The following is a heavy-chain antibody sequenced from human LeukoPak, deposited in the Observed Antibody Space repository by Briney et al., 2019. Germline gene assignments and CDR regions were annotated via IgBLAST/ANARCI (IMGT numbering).Heavy chain of an antibody. D-gene: IGHD6-13*01. CDR2: IRASSTHT. V-gene: IGHV3-11*05. Sequence: GGSLRLSCAASGFTFSDYHMSWIRQAPGKGLEWVSYIRASSTHTNNADSVKGRFTISRDNAKNSLFLQMNNLRAEDTAVYYCAKVGAAATGYDYWGQGTLVTVSS. J-gene: IGHJ4*02. CDR3: AKVGAAATGYDY. CDR1: GFTFSDYH.